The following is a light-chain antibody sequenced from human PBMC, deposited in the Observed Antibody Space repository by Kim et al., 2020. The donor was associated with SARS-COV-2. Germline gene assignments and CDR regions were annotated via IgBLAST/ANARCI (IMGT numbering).Light chain of an antibody. Sequence: SYELTQPPSVSVSPGQTARITCSGDALPKQYAYWYQQKPGQAPVLVIYKDSERPSGIPERFSGSSSGTTVTLTISGVQAEDEAVYYCQSADSSLWVFGGGTQLTVL. CDR3: QSADSSLWV. J-gene: IGLJ3*02. V-gene: IGLV3-25*03. CDR2: KDS. CDR1: ALPKQY.